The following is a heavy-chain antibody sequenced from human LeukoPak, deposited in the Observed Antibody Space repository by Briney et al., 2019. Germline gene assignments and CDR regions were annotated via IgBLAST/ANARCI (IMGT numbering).Heavy chain of an antibody. CDR3: ARVTMIVSGAFDI. J-gene: IGHJ3*02. Sequence: PRASVKVSCKASGYTFTGYYMHWVRQAPGQGLEWMGWINPNSGGTNYAQKFQGRVTMTRDTSISTAYMELSRLRSDDTAVYYCARVTMIVSGAFDIGGQGTMVTVSS. V-gene: IGHV1-2*02. D-gene: IGHD3-22*01. CDR1: GYTFTGYY. CDR2: INPNSGGT.